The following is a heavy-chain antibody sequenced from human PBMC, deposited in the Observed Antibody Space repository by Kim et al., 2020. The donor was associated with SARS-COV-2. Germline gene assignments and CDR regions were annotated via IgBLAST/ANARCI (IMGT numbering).Heavy chain of an antibody. CDR2: ISSSSSTI. V-gene: IGHV3-48*02. CDR1: GFTFSSYS. D-gene: IGHD5-12*01. Sequence: GGSLRLSCAASGFTFSSYSMNWVRQAPGKGLEWVSYISSSSSTIYYADSVKGRFTISRDNAKNSLYLQMNSLRDEDTAVYYCAREWGPSGYDWQDYYYYGMDVWGQGTTVTVSS. CDR3: AREWGPSGYDWQDYYYYGMDV. J-gene: IGHJ6*02.